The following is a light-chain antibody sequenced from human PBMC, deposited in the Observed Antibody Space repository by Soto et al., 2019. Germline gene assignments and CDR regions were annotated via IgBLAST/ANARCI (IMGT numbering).Light chain of an antibody. CDR1: SNDVGSYNH. J-gene: IGLJ3*02. Sequence: QSALTQPASVSGSPGQSITISCTGTSNDVGSYNHVSWYQQHPGKAPKLMIYEVSNRPSGIFNRFSGSKSGNTASLTISGLQAEDEADYYCNSYTSSTPWVFGGGTKLTVL. CDR3: NSYTSSTPWV. CDR2: EVS. V-gene: IGLV2-14*01.